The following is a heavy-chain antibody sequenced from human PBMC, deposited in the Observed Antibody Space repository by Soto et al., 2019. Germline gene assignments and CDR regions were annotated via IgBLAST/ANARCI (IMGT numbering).Heavy chain of an antibody. D-gene: IGHD2-2*01. Sequence: QVQLQESGPGLVKPSQTLSLTCTVSGGSISSGGYYWSWIRQHPGKGLEWIGYIYYSGSTYYNPSLKSRVTISVDTSKNQFSLKLSSVTAADTAVYYCARVPSPDLIVVVPAAMNNWFDPWGQGTLVTVSS. CDR1: GGSISSGGYY. CDR2: IYYSGST. J-gene: IGHJ5*02. CDR3: ARVPSPDLIVVVPAAMNNWFDP. V-gene: IGHV4-31*03.